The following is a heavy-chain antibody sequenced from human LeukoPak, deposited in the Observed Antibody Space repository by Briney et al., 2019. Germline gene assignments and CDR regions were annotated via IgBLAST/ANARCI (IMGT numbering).Heavy chain of an antibody. CDR3: VTGATVGAFDI. Sequence: SETLSLTCTVSGGSISSHYWSWIRQPPGKGLEWIGYIYYSGSTNYNPSLKSRVTISVVTSKNQFSLKLSSVTAADTAVYYCVTGATVGAFDIWGQGTMVTVSS. CDR1: GGSISSHY. D-gene: IGHD5-12*01. V-gene: IGHV4-59*11. CDR2: IYYSGST. J-gene: IGHJ3*02.